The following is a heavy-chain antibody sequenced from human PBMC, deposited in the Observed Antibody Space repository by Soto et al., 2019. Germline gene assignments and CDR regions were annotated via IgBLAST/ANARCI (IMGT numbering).Heavy chain of an antibody. CDR1: GFTFSSYA. CDR2: ISGSGGST. J-gene: IGHJ4*02. CDR3: APPRDNWNYGIYFDY. Sequence: PGGSLRLSCAASGFTFSSYAMSWVRQAPGKGLEWVSAISGSGGSTYYADSVKGRFTISRDNSKNTLYLQMNSLRAEDTAVYYCAPPRDNWNYGIYFDYWGQGTLVTVSS. V-gene: IGHV3-23*01. D-gene: IGHD1-7*01.